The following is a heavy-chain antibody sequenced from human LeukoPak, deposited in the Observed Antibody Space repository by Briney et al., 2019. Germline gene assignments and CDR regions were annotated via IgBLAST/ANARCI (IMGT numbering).Heavy chain of an antibody. J-gene: IGHJ4*02. D-gene: IGHD1-1*01. V-gene: IGHV3-33*06. CDR3: AKDWGTTTTTGWLLDY. CDR1: GFTFSSYG. CDR2: IWYDGSNK. Sequence: PGGSLRLSCAASGFTFSSYGMHWLRQAPGKGLEWVAIIWYDGSNKYYADSVKGRFSISRDNSKNTLFLQMNSPRAEDTAVYYCAKDWGTTTTTGWLLDYWGQGTLVTVSS.